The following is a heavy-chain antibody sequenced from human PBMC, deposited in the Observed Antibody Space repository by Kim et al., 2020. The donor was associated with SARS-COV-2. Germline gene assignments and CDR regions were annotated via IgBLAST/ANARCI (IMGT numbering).Heavy chain of an antibody. J-gene: IGHJ4*02. CDR3: ARNIGFLEF. CDR1: GYTFSSFE. V-gene: IGHV1-3*01. Sequence: ASVKVSCKASGYTFSSFEIHWMRQAPGQRLEWMGRISVANGNSHYSEKFRDRVVISRDASATTAYLQLTRLTSDDTAVYFCARNIGFLEFGGQGTLVTVSS. D-gene: IGHD6-25*01. CDR2: ISVANGNS.